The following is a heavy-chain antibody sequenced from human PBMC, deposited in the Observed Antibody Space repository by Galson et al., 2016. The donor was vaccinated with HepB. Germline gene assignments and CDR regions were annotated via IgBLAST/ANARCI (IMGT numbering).Heavy chain of an antibody. CDR1: GFTFRSCA. D-gene: IGHD4-17*01. J-gene: IGHJ4*02. V-gene: IGHV3-23*01. Sequence: LRLSCAASGFTFRSCAMSWVRQAPGEGLEWVSGCSGSGVDTLYADSVKGRFTISRDNSKNTLYLQMNSLRVEDTAVYYCAKDRYTVTTLFDFWGQGTLVTVSS. CDR2: CSGSGVDT. CDR3: AKDRYTVTTLFDF.